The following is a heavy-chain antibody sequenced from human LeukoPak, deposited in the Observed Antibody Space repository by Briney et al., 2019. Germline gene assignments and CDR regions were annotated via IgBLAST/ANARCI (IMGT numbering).Heavy chain of an antibody. Sequence: PGGSLRLSCAASGFTFNSYAMTWVRQAPEKGLEWVSSIIDSGISTYYEDSVKGRFSNSRDNSKNTLYLQMNSLRAEDTAVYYCAKGSRGSYDYWGQGTLVTVSS. CDR3: AKGSRGSYDY. J-gene: IGHJ4*02. V-gene: IGHV3-23*01. CDR2: IIDSGIST. CDR1: GFTFNSYA. D-gene: IGHD1-26*01.